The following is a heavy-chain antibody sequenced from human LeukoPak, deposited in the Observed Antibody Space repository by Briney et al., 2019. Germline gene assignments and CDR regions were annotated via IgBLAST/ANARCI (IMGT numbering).Heavy chain of an antibody. CDR1: GYTFTSNC. CDR2: IYPRDGST. CDR3: ARDQEGFDY. V-gene: IGHV1-46*01. Sequence: ASVKVSCKASGYTFTSNCIHWVRQAPGQGLEWMGTIYPRDGSTSYAQKFQGRVTVTRDTSTSTVHMELSGLRSEDTAVYYCARDQEGFDYWGQGTLVTVSS. J-gene: IGHJ4*02.